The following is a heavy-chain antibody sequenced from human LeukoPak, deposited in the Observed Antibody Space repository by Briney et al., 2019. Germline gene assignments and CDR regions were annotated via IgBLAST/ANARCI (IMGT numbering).Heavy chain of an antibody. D-gene: IGHD3-22*01. CDR3: ARDFTMINSNGGPPKDYYYYGMDV. CDR1: GYTFTSYG. Sequence: ASVKVSCKASGYTFTSYGISWVRQAPGQGLEWMGWISAYNGNTNYAQKLQGRVTMTTDTSTSTAYMELRSLRSDDTAVYYCARDFTMINSNGGPPKDYYYYGMDVWGQGTTVTVSS. CDR2: ISAYNGNT. V-gene: IGHV1-18*01. J-gene: IGHJ6*02.